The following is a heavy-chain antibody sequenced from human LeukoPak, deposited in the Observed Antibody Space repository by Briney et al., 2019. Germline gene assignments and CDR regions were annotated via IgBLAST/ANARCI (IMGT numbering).Heavy chain of an antibody. CDR1: GCTFSNYA. CDR3: ANPAIGGYGGYFQY. Sequence: GGSLRLSCAASGCTFSNYAMNWVRQAPGKGLEWVSGISDSGGGTYYADSVKGRFTISRDNSKKTLYLQMNSLRAEDTAVYYCANPAIGGYGGYFQYWGQATWSPSPQ. J-gene: IGHJ1*01. CDR2: ISDSGGGT. D-gene: IGHD3-16*01. V-gene: IGHV3-23*01.